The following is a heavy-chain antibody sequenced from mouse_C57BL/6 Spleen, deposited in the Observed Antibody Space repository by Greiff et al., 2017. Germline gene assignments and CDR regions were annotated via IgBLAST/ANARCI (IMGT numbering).Heavy chain of an antibody. CDR1: GYAFSSSW. CDR3: ARGGIYNGYYNAMGY. Sequence: VQLQQSGPELVKPGASVKISCKASGYAFSSSWMNWVKQRPGKGLEWIGRIYPGDGETNYNGKFKGKATLTAAKSSSTAYMQLSSLTSEDSAVSFCARGGIYNGYYNAMGYWGQRTSVTVSS. J-gene: IGHJ4*01. V-gene: IGHV1-82*01. D-gene: IGHD2-3*01. CDR2: IYPGDGET.